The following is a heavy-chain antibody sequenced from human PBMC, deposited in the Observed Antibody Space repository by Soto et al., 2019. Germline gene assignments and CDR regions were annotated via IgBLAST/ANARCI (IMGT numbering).Heavy chain of an antibody. J-gene: IGHJ4*02. V-gene: IGHV4-38-2*02. CDR3: ARETPLTPVTPVWAHFDY. D-gene: IGHD4-4*01. CDR2: IYHSGST. Sequence: PSETLSLTCAVSGYSISSGYYWGWIRQPPGKGLEWIGSIYHSGSTYYNPSLKSRVTISVDTSKNQFSLKLSSVTAADTAVYYCARETPLTPVTPVWAHFDYGGQGTLVTVAA. CDR1: GYSISSGYY.